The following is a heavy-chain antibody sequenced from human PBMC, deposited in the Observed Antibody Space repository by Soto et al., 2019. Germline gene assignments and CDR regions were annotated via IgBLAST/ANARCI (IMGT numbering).Heavy chain of an antibody. D-gene: IGHD2-2*01. CDR1: GFTFSSYA. J-gene: IGHJ4*02. CDR2: ISGSGGST. Sequence: EVQLLESGGGLVQPGGSLRLSCAASGFTFSSYAMSWVRQAPGKGLEWVSAISGSGGSTYYADSVKGRFTISRDNSKNTLYLHMNSLRAEDTAVYYWAQGGSTSCYTAGDYWGQGTLVTVSS. CDR3: AQGGSTSCYTAGDY. V-gene: IGHV3-23*01.